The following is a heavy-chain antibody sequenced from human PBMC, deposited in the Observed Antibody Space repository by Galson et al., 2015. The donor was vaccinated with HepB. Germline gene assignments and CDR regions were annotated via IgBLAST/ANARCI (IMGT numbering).Heavy chain of an antibody. D-gene: IGHD1-26*01. J-gene: IGHJ5*02. CDR1: GFTSSSYA. Sequence: SLRLSCAASGFTSSSYAMSWVRQAPGKGLEWVSAISGSGGSTYYADSVKGRFTISRDNSKNTLYLQMNSLRAEDTAVYYCAKGGSFGVLGWFDPWGQGTLVTVSS. CDR3: AKGGSFGVLGWFDP. CDR2: ISGSGGST. V-gene: IGHV3-23*01.